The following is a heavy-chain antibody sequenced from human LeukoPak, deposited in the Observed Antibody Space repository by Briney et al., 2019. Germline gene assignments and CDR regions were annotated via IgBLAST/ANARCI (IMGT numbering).Heavy chain of an antibody. Sequence: GGSLRLSCVASGFSFSTSWMSWVRQTPGRGLEWVANINQDGSEIYYVDSVKGRFTISRDNAKNSLYLQMNSLRAEDSAMYYCARRDGYSIFQHWGQGTLVAVSS. D-gene: IGHD5-24*01. V-gene: IGHV3-7*03. CDR2: INQDGSEI. J-gene: IGHJ1*01. CDR1: GFSFSTSW. CDR3: ARRDGYSIFQH.